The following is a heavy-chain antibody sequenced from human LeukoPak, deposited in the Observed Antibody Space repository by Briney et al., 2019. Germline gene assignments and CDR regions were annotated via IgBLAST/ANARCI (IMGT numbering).Heavy chain of an antibody. D-gene: IGHD2-15*01. CDR3: ARGYCSGGSCYFIY. CDR1: GGSISSGSYY. J-gene: IGHJ4*02. Sequence: SQTLSLTCTVSGGSISSGSYYWSWIRQPAGKGLEWIGRIYTSGSTNYNPSLKSRVTISVDTSKNQFSLKLSSVTAADTAVYYCARGYCSGGSCYFIYWGQGTLVTVSS. V-gene: IGHV4-61*02. CDR2: IYTSGST.